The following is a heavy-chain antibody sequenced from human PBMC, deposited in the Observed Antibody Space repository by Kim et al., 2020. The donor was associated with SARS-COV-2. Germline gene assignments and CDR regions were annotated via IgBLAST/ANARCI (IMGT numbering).Heavy chain of an antibody. J-gene: IGHJ3*02. V-gene: IGHV4-39*07. CDR1: GGSISSSSYY. CDR3: ARADDSSGSSPGAFDI. CDR2: IYYSGST. D-gene: IGHD3-22*01. Sequence: SETLSLTCTVSGGSISSSSYYCGWIRQPPGKGLEWIGSIYYSGSTYYNPSLKSRVTISVDTSKNQFSLKLSSVTAADTAVYYCARADDSSGSSPGAFDI.